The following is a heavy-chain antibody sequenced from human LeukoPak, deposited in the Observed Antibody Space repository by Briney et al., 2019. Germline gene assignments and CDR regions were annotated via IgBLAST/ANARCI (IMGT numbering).Heavy chain of an antibody. Sequence: GGSLRLSCAASGFTFSDYYMSWIRQAPGKGLEWVSYISSSGSTIYYADSVKGRFTISRDNAKNSLYLQMNSLRAEDTAVYYCARLTYYGSGSYSNWFDPWGQGTLVTVSS. CDR1: GFTFSDYY. D-gene: IGHD3-10*01. J-gene: IGHJ5*02. CDR3: ARLTYYGSGSYSNWFDP. V-gene: IGHV3-11*04. CDR2: ISSSGSTI.